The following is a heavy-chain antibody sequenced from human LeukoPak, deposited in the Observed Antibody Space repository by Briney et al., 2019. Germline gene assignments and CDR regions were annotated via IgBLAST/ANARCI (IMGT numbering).Heavy chain of an antibody. CDR1: TDRFTVYY. D-gene: IGHD3-10*01. J-gene: IGHJ5*02. CDR2: INPDSGGT. Sequence: ASVKVSCKASTDRFTVYYMHWVRQAPGQGLEWMGWINPDSGGTEYAQKFQGRVSMTRDTSIRTVLMELSSLRSEDTAVYFCARDRHYGSGTYDSWGQGTLVTVSS. V-gene: IGHV1-2*02. CDR3: ARDRHYGSGTYDS.